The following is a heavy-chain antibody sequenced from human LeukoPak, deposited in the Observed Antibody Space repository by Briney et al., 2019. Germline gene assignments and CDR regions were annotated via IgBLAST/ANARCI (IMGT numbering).Heavy chain of an antibody. Sequence: GGSLRLSCAASGFTFSDYYMSWIRQAPGKGLEWVSYISSSGSTIYYADSVKGRFTISRDNAKNSLYLQMNSLRAEDTAVYYCARVHSSHYDILTGYSDWGQGTLVTVSS. CDR3: ARVHSSHYDILTGYSD. V-gene: IGHV3-11*04. CDR1: GFTFSDYY. CDR2: ISSSGSTI. J-gene: IGHJ4*02. D-gene: IGHD3-9*01.